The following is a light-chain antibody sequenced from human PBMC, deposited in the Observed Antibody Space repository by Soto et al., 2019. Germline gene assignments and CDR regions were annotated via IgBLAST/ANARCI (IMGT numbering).Light chain of an antibody. CDR3: QQYNSYSPYT. CDR2: DAS. J-gene: IGKJ2*01. Sequence: DIQMTQSPSTLSASVGDRVTITCRASQSISSWLAWYQQKPGKAPKLLIYDASSLESGVPSRFSGSGSVTEFTLTISRLQPDDFSAYYCQQYNSYSPYTFGQGIKLEIK. V-gene: IGKV1-5*01. CDR1: QSISSW.